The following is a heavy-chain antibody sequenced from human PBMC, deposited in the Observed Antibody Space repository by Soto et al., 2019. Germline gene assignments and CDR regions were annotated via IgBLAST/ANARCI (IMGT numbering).Heavy chain of an antibody. CDR3: ARAMDGDFVLHD. J-gene: IGHJ4*02. CDR2: LDSDGSTR. Sequence: EVQLVESGGGLVQPGGFRRISCAASGFTFSSYWMHWVRQAPGKGLVWVSRLDSDGSTRGYADSVRGRFIISRDNAKNTLFLQMNSLRAEDTAVYYCARAMDGDFVLHDWGQGTLVTVSS. V-gene: IGHV3-74*01. CDR1: GFTFSSYW. D-gene: IGHD4-17*01.